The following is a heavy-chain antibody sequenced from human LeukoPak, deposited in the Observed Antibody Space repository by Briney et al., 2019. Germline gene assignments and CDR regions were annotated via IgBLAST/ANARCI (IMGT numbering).Heavy chain of an antibody. Sequence: PGGSLRLSCVASGFTFSNYAMNWVRQAPGKGPEGVSGITGNGGSTYYADSVKGRFTISRDNSKGTLYLQMNSLRAEDTAIYYCAKDKELTKSSSWYYYDSWGQGTLVTVSS. D-gene: IGHD6-13*01. V-gene: IGHV3-23*01. J-gene: IGHJ4*02. CDR3: AKDKELTKSSSWYYYDS. CDR1: GFTFSNYA. CDR2: ITGNGGST.